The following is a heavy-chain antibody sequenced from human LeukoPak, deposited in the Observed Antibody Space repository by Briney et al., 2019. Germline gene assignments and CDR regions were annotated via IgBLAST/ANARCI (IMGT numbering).Heavy chain of an antibody. CDR2: ISGSGGNT. D-gene: IGHD3-16*01. Sequence: GGSLRLSCAASGFTFSSHGMNWVRQAPGKGLEWVSGISGSGGNTYYADSVKGRFTISRDNSKNTLYLQMNSLRAADTAVYYCAKDENYIRFLSWGQGTLVTVSS. CDR3: AKDENYIRFLS. CDR1: GFTFSSHG. V-gene: IGHV3-23*01. J-gene: IGHJ5*02.